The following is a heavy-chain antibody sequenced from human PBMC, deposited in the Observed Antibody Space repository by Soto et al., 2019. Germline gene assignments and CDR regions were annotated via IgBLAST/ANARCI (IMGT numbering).Heavy chain of an antibody. V-gene: IGHV4-61*08. J-gene: IGHJ2*01. CDR2: IYYSGST. D-gene: IGHD2-21*02. CDR1: GGSVSSGGYC. Sequence: PWETLALTCTVSGGSVSSGGYCWGWFRQHQGKGLEWIGYIYYSGSTNYNPSLKSRVTIAVDTSKNQFSLKLSSVAAADTAVFFCARWLDCRDLHSFPARRSSDL. CDR3: ARWLDCRDLHSFPARRSSDL.